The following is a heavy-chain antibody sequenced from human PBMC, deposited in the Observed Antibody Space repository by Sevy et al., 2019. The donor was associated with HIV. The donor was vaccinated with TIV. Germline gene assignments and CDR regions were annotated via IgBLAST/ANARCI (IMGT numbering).Heavy chain of an antibody. CDR1: GFTFSSYE. J-gene: IGHJ5*02. D-gene: IGHD3-22*01. CDR2: ISSSGTTI. Sequence: GGSLRLSCEASGFTFSSYEMNWVRQAPGKGLEWVSYISSSGTTIKYADSVKGRFTISRDNAKNSLYMQMNSVGAEDTGVYYCSRVDVNDDKGFDTWGQGTLVTVSS. CDR3: SRVDVNDDKGFDT. V-gene: IGHV3-48*03.